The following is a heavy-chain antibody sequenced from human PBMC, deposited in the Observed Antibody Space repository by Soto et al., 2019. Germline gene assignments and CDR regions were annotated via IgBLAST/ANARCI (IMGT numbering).Heavy chain of an antibody. CDR1: GGSISSSSYY. CDR2: IYYSGST. D-gene: IGHD6-19*01. Sequence: PSETLSLTCTVSGGSISSSSYYWGWIRQPPGKGLEWIGSIYYSGSTYYNPSLKSRVTISVDTSKNQFSLKLSSVTAADTAVYYCARHKGYSSGRGPFDYWGQGTLVTV. J-gene: IGHJ4*02. V-gene: IGHV4-39*01. CDR3: ARHKGYSSGRGPFDY.